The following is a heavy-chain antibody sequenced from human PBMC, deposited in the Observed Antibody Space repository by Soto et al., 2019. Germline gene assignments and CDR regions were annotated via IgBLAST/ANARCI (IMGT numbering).Heavy chain of an antibody. D-gene: IGHD3-10*01. CDR2: ISYHGDNK. CDR1: GFTFSSDA. CDR3: ARSGYSYGSGTYRDY. Sequence: PGRSLRLSCAASGFTFSSDAMHWVRQAPGKGLEWVAVISYHGDNKYYADSVKGRFTISRDNSKNTLYLEMSSLRAEDTAVYYCARSGYSYGSGTYRDYWGQGTVVTVAS. J-gene: IGHJ4*02. V-gene: IGHV3-30-3*01.